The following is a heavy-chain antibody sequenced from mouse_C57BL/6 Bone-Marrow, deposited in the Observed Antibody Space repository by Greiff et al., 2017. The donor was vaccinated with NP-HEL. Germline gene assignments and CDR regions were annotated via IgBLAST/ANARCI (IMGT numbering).Heavy chain of an antibody. J-gene: IGHJ4*01. CDR3: ARSGSSPMDY. D-gene: IGHD1-1*01. CDR1: GYTFTSYW. Sequence: QVQLQQPGAELVKPGASVKLSCKASGYTFTSYWMQWVKQRPGQVLEWIGEIDTSDSYTNYNQKFKGKATFTVDTSSSTAYMQLSSLTSEDSAVYYCARSGSSPMDYWGQGTSVTVSS. CDR2: IDTSDSYT. V-gene: IGHV1-50*01.